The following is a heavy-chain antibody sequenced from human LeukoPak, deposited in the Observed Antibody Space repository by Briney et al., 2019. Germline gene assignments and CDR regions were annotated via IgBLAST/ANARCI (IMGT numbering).Heavy chain of an antibody. CDR3: ARDRNGNYGRWGFDY. D-gene: IGHD4-17*01. V-gene: IGHV3-23*01. J-gene: IGHJ4*02. Sequence: WGSLRPSCAASGFTFSSYAMSWVRQAPGQGLGWVSAISGSGGSTYYADSVKGRFTIAGDNSKNTLYLQMNSLRAEDTAVYYCARDRNGNYGRWGFDYWGQGTLVTVSS. CDR2: ISGSGGST. CDR1: GFTFSSYA.